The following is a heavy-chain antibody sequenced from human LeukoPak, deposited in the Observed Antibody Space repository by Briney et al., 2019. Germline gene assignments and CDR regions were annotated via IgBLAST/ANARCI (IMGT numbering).Heavy chain of an antibody. D-gene: IGHD3-10*01. CDR3: ARAGSPTEVTMVRGVYPDPDWYFDL. CDR2: TNPNSGGT. V-gene: IGHV1-2*02. Sequence: ASVKVSCKASGYTFTGYYMHWVRQAPGQGLEWMGWTNPNSGGTNYAQKFQGRVTMTRDTSISTAYMELSRLRSDDTAVYYCARAGSPTEVTMVRGVYPDPDWYFDLWGRGTLVTVSS. J-gene: IGHJ2*01. CDR1: GYTFTGYY.